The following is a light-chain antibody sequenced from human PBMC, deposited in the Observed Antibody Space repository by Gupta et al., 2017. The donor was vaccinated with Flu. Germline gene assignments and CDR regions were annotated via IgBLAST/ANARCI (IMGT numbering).Light chain of an antibody. CDR2: KAS. CDR3: KQENSSSFT. CDR1: HSISIW. V-gene: IGKV1-5*03. Sequence: DAQMTQSPSTLSASVLDRVTITFRASHSISIWLAWYQQKPGKDPKLLIYKASKVESGVPSRFSGSGSGTEFTLTISSLQPEDFANYYCKQENSSSFTFGQGTHVEIK. J-gene: IGKJ1*01.